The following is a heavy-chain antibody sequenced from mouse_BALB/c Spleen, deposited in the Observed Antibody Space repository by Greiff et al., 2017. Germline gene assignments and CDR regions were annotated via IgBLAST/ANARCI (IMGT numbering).Heavy chain of an antibody. J-gene: IGHJ4*01. Sequence: VQLQQPGAELVKPGASVKLSCKASGYTFTSYWMHWVKQRPGQGLEWIGEINPSNGRTNYNEKFKSKATLTVDKSSSTAYMQLSSLTSEDSAVYYCARRVRQAMDYWGQGTSVTVSS. V-gene: IGHV1S81*02. D-gene: IGHD2-14*01. CDR3: ARRVRQAMDY. CDR1: GYTFTSYW. CDR2: INPSNGRT.